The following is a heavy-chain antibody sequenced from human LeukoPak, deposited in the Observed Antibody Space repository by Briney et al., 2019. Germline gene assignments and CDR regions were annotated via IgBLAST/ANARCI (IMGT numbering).Heavy chain of an antibody. CDR3: ARHGGGDWGLEAFDI. CDR2: IYYSGST. Sequence: SETLSLTCTVSGGSISSSSYYWGWIRQPPGKGLEWIGSIYYSGSTYYNPSLKSRVTISVDTSKNQFSLKLSSVTAADTAVYYCARHGGGDWGLEAFDIWGQGTMVTVSS. D-gene: IGHD2-21*02. J-gene: IGHJ3*02. CDR1: GGSISSSSYY. V-gene: IGHV4-39*01.